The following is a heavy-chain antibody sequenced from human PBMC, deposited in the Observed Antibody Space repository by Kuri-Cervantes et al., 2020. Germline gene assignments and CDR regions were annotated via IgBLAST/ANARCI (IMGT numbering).Heavy chain of an antibody. CDR2: ISSSSSYI. V-gene: IGHV3-21*01. Sequence: GESLKISCAASGFTFSSYSMNWVRQAPGKGLGWVSSISSSSSYIYYADSVKGRFTISRDNAKNSLYLQMNSLRAEDTAVYYCARLGYNFDYWGQGTLVTVSS. CDR1: GFTFSSYS. J-gene: IGHJ4*02. CDR3: ARLGYNFDY. D-gene: IGHD2-15*01.